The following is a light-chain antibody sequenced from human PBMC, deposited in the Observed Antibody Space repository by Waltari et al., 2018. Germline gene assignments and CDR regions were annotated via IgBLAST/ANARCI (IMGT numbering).Light chain of an antibody. CDR2: GNS. Sequence: QSVLTQPPSVSGAPGQRVTIPCTGSSSNTGAGYDVHWYQQPPGTAPKLLMYGNSNRPSGVPDRFSGSKSGTSASLAITGLQAEDEADYYCQSYDSSLSGSRVFGGGTKLTVL. CDR1: SSNTGAGYD. J-gene: IGLJ2*01. V-gene: IGLV1-40*01. CDR3: QSYDSSLSGSRV.